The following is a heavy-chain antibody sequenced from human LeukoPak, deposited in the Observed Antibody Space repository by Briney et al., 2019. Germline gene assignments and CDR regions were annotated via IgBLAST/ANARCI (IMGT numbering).Heavy chain of an antibody. J-gene: IGHJ4*02. D-gene: IGHD1-26*01. Sequence: ASVKVSCKASGYTFTSYYLHWVRQAPGQGLEWMRMVNPSGGSTSYAQEFQGRVNMTRDTSTTTVYMELSSLRSDDTAVFYCARRHKHYYQIDYWGQGTLVTVSS. CDR1: GYTFTSYY. V-gene: IGHV1-46*01. CDR3: ARRHKHYYQIDY. CDR2: VNPSGGST.